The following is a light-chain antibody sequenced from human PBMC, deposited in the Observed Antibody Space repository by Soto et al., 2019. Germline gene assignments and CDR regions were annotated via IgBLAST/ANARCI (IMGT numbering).Light chain of an antibody. CDR2: DAS. CDR3: QQYGSSLT. V-gene: IGKV3-20*01. J-gene: IGKJ4*01. Sequence: TMALARGERTIHNIRASQSVYRSLAWYQQRPGQAPRLLIDDASNRATGIPDRFSGSGSETDFTLTISRLEPEDFAVYYCQQYGSSLTPGGGTKVDI. CDR1: QSVYRS.